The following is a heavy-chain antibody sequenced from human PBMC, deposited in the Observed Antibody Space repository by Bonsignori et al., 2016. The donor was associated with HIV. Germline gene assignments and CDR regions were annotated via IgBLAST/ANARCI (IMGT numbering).Heavy chain of an antibody. CDR2: VYASGNT. CDR1: GGPVSDGSYY. D-gene: IGHD2-21*02. V-gene: IGHV4-61*09. Sequence: SETLSLTCTVSGGPVSDGSYYWTWIRQPAGKGLEWIGHVYASGNTNYNASLKSRVTISVDTSKSQFSLKVTSVIASDSAVYYCARRPGGDPLYWYFDFWGRGTLVTVS. CDR3: ARRPGGDPLYWYFDF. J-gene: IGHJ2*01.